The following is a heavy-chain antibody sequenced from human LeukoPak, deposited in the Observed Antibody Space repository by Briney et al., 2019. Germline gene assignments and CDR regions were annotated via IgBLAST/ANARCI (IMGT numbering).Heavy chain of an antibody. CDR1: GGSFSGYY. V-gene: IGHV4-34*01. CDR3: ARGGDREYFDY. Sequence: SETLSLTCAVYGGSFSGYYWSWIRQPPGKGLEWIGEINHSGSTNYNPSLKSRVTISVDTSKNQFSLKLSSVTAADTAVYYCARGGDREYFDYWGQGTLVTVSS. J-gene: IGHJ4*02. CDR2: INHSGST. D-gene: IGHD3-16*01.